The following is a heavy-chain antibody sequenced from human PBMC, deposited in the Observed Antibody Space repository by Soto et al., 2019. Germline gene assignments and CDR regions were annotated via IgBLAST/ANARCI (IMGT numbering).Heavy chain of an antibody. J-gene: IGHJ3*02. Sequence: GGSLRLSCAASGFTFSSYAMHWVRQAPGKGLEWVAVISYDGSNKYYADSMKGRFTISRDNSKNTLYLQMNSLRAEDTAVYYCAREADYDFWSGYPNRGAFDIWGQGTMVTVSS. CDR1: GFTFSSYA. D-gene: IGHD3-3*01. CDR2: ISYDGSNK. CDR3: AREADYDFWSGYPNRGAFDI. V-gene: IGHV3-30-3*01.